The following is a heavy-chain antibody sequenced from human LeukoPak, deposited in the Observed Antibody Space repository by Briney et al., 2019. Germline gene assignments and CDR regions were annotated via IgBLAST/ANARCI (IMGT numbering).Heavy chain of an antibody. CDR3: ARDTRTGLRSLFELRSTSCDV. J-gene: IGHJ6*04. D-gene: IGHD2-2*01. CDR2: ISAYNGNT. Sequence: ASVKVSCKASGYTFTSYGISWVRQAPGQGLEWMGWISAYNGNTNYAQKLQGRVTMTTDTSTSTAYMELRSLRSDDTAVYYCARDTRTGLRSLFELRSTSCDVWGKGTTVTVSS. CDR1: GYTFTSYG. V-gene: IGHV1-18*01.